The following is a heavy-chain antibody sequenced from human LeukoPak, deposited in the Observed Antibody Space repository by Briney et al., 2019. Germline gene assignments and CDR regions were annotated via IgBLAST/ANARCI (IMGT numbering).Heavy chain of an antibody. Sequence: SETLSLTCTVSGGSISSYYWSWIRQPPGKGLEWIGYIYYSGSTNYNPSLKSRVTISVDTSKNQFSLKLSSVTAADTAVYYCARGPVFYYYGSGSYQNHPIDYWGQGTLVTVSS. CDR3: ARGPVFYYYGSGSYQNHPIDY. CDR2: IYYSGST. J-gene: IGHJ4*02. CDR1: GGSISSYY. V-gene: IGHV4-59*01. D-gene: IGHD3-10*01.